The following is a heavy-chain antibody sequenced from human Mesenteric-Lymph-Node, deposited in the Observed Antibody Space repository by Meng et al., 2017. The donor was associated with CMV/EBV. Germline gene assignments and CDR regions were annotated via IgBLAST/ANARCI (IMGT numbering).Heavy chain of an antibody. D-gene: IGHD6-6*01. CDR1: GFTFTKYW. CDR3: TREVSSSSSRCFDY. CDR2: ISSDGRST. V-gene: IGHV3-74*01. J-gene: IGHJ4*02. Sequence: GESLISCAAPGFTFTKYWMHWVRQAPGKGLVWVSRISSDGRSTTYADSVKGRFTISRDNAENTLYLQMNSLRAEDTAVYYCTREVSSSSSRCFDYWGQGTLVTVSS.